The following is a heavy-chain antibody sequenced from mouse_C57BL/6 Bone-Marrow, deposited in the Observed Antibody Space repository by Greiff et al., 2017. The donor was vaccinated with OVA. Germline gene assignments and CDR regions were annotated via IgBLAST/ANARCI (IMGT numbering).Heavy chain of an antibody. J-gene: IGHJ4*01. CDR2: IYPGSGST. CDR3: ARKRLLRWDAMDY. CDR1: GYTFTSYW. Sequence: QVQLQQPGAELVKPGASVKMSCKASGYTFTSYWITWVKQRPGQGLEWIGDIYPGSGSTNYNEKFKSKATLTVDTSSSTAYMQLSSLTSEDSAVYYCARKRLLRWDAMDYWGQGTSVTVSS. V-gene: IGHV1-55*01. D-gene: IGHD1-1*01.